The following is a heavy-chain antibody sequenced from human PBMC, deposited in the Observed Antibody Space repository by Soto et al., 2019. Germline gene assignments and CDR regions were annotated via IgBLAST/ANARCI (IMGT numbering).Heavy chain of an antibody. CDR2: VYHTGST. D-gene: IGHD2-15*01. Sequence: SETLTLTCTVSGASISSSYWSWSRQSPGKGLEWIGYVYHTGSTNYNPSLKSRVTISLDTSKSQFSLNLNSLTTADTAVYFCARGGNRSSKVASGVGGFDYWGQGYLVTVSS. CDR3: ARGGNRSSKVASGVGGFDY. V-gene: IGHV4-59*01. J-gene: IGHJ4*02. CDR1: GASISSSY.